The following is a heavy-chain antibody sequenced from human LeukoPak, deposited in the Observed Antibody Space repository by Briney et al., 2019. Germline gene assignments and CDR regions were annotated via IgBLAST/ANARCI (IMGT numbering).Heavy chain of an antibody. CDR3: VKDYSTIAAAANPLFDY. D-gene: IGHD6-13*01. J-gene: IGHJ4*02. Sequence: PTGGSLRLSCAASGFTFSSYAVTWVRQAPGKGLEWVSGITGSGDTTFYADCVKGRFTISRDNSKNTLYLQMHSLRVEATAVYYCVKDYSTIAAAANPLFDYWGQGALVTVSS. CDR2: ITGSGDTT. V-gene: IGHV3-23*01. CDR1: GFTFSSYA.